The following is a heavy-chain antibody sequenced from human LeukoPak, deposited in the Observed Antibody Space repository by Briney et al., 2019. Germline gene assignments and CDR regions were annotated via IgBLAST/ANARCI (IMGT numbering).Heavy chain of an antibody. D-gene: IGHD6-13*01. J-gene: IGHJ6*03. V-gene: IGHV3-48*03. CDR1: GFTFSSYE. Sequence: QPGGSLRLSCAASGFTFSSYEMNWGRHAPGKGREWVSYISSSGSTIYYADSVKGRFTISRDNAKNSLYLQMNSLRAEDTAVYYCARDLAWAAAGYYYYYYMDVWGKGTTVTVSS. CDR3: ARDLAWAAAGYYYYYYMDV. CDR2: ISSSGSTI.